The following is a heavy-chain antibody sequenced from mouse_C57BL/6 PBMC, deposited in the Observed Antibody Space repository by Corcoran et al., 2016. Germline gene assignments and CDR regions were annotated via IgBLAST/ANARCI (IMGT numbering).Heavy chain of an antibody. CDR2: INPNNGGT. V-gene: IGHV1-26*01. D-gene: IGHD1-1*02. CDR3: ALWSYYSYY. CDR1: GYTFTDYS. J-gene: IGHJ2*01. Sequence: EVQLLQAGPELVKPGASGKISCKASGYTFTDYSMNWVKQGRGKRLEWLGDINPNNGGTSYNQKFKGKATLTVDKSSSTAYMELRSLTSEDSAVYYCALWSYYSYYLGQGTTLTVSS.